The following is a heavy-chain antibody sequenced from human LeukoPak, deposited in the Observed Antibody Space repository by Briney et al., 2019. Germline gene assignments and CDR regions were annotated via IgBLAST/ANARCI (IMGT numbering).Heavy chain of an antibody. D-gene: IGHD1-26*01. J-gene: IGHJ4*02. Sequence: PGGSLRLSCAASGFTFSSYGMHWVRQAPGKVLEWVAFIRYDGSNKYYADSVKGRFTISRDNSKNTLYLQMNSLRAEDTAVYYCAKVIGLAKWELPAGYFDYWGRGTLVTVSS. CDR3: AKVIGLAKWELPAGYFDY. CDR2: IRYDGSNK. V-gene: IGHV3-30*02. CDR1: GFTFSSYG.